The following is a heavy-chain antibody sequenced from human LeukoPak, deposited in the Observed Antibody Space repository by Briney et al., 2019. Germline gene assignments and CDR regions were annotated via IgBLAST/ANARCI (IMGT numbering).Heavy chain of an antibody. J-gene: IGHJ6*02. CDR2: IIPIFCTA. D-gene: IGHD3-10*01. CDR3: RGRFHYYYGMDV. Sequence: SVKVSCKASGGTFISYAISWVRQAPGQGLEWMGGIIPIFCTANYAQKFQGRVTITADESTSTAYMELSSLRSEDTAVYYCRGRFHYYYGMDVWGQGTTVTVSS. V-gene: IGHV1-69*13. CDR1: GGTFISYA.